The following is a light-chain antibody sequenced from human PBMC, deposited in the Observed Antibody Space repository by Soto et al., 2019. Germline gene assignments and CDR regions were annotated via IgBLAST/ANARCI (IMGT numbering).Light chain of an antibody. J-gene: IGKJ2*01. CDR1: QSVSSSY. CDR3: QQYGSSPYT. Sequence: EIVLTQSPGTLSLSPGERATLSCRASQSVSSSYLAWYQLKPGQAPRLLIYGASSRATGIPDRFSGSGSGTDFTLTISRLEPEDFAVYSCQQYGSSPYTFGQGTKLEIK. CDR2: GAS. V-gene: IGKV3-20*01.